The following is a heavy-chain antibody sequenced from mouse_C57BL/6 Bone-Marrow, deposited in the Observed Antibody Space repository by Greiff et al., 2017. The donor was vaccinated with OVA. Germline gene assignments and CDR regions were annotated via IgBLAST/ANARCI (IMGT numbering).Heavy chain of an antibody. CDR2: INPSTGGT. CDR3: ASYGQFAY. V-gene: IGHV1-42*01. J-gene: IGHJ3*01. D-gene: IGHD1-1*01. Sequence: VQLKESGPELVKPGASVKISCKASGYSFTGYYMNWVKQSPEKSLEWIGEINPSTGGTTYNQKFKAKATLTVDKSSSTAYMQLKSLTSEDSAVYYCASYGQFAYWGQGTLVTVSA. CDR1: GYSFTGYY.